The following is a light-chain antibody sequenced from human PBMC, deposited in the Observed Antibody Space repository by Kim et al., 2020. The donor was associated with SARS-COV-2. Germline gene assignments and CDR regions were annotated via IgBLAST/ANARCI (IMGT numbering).Light chain of an antibody. Sequence: EIVLTQSPATLSLSPGERATLSCRASQTITTYLAWYQQKPGQPPRLLIYETSTRATGVPARFSGSGSGTDFTLTISSLEPEDFAIYYCQQLSSCPPVLTFGGGTNVDIK. V-gene: IGKV3-11*01. CDR3: QQLSSCPPVLT. J-gene: IGKJ4*01. CDR2: ETS. CDR1: QTITTY.